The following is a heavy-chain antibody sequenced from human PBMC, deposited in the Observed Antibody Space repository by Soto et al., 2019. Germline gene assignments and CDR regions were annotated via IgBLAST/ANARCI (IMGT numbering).Heavy chain of an antibody. D-gene: IGHD3-10*01. CDR2: ISSGGDTI. V-gene: IGHV3-48*02. CDR3: ARDPGGMDV. CDR1: GFNFSPYD. Sequence: EVQLVESGGGLVQPGGSLRLSCAASGFNFSPYDMNWVRKAPGRGLEWVSHISSGGDTIYYADSVKGRFTISRDNAKKSLYLLMNNLGDEDTAVYFCARDPGGMDVWGQGTTVTVSS. J-gene: IGHJ6*02.